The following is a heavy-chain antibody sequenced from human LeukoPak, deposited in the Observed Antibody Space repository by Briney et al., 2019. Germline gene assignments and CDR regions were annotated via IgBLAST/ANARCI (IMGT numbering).Heavy chain of an antibody. CDR1: GGSFSGYY. CDR3: ASSIMVATSQYYYYYYGMDV. Sequence: SETLSLTCAVYGGSFSGYYWSWIRQPPGKGLEWIGEINHSGSTNYNPSLKSRVTISVDTSKNQFSLKLSSVTAADTAVYYCASSIMVATSQYYYYYYGMDVWGQGTTVTVSS. V-gene: IGHV4-34*01. J-gene: IGHJ6*02. CDR2: INHSGST. D-gene: IGHD5-12*01.